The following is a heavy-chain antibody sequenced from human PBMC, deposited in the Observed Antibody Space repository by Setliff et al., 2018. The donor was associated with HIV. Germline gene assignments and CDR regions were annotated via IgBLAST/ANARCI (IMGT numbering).Heavy chain of an antibody. CDR2: ISNDGSNK. CDR1: GFTFSNYS. Sequence: GGSLRLSCAASGFTFSNYSMNWVRQAPGKGLEWVAVISNDGSNKYYADSVKGRFTISRDNSKKTLYLQMNRLRAEDTAVYFCARDNLANSYCSSRSCYAFDIWGQGTMVTVSS. D-gene: IGHD2-2*01. V-gene: IGHV3-30*03. CDR3: ARDNLANSYCSSRSCYAFDI. J-gene: IGHJ3*02.